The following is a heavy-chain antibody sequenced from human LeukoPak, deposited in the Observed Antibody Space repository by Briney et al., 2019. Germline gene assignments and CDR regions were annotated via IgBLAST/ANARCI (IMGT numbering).Heavy chain of an antibody. V-gene: IGHV3-15*01. D-gene: IGHD1-26*01. CDR3: TTTIVGVTTWFDP. J-gene: IGHJ5*02. CDR1: GFTLSNAY. Sequence: GGSLRLSSAASGFTLSNAYMSWGRQAPGKGLEWVGRVKNKTNGGTTDYAAPVKGRFTISRDDSKNTLYLQMNSLKTEDTAVYYCTTTIVGVTTWFDPRGQGTLVTVSS. CDR2: VKNKTNGGTT.